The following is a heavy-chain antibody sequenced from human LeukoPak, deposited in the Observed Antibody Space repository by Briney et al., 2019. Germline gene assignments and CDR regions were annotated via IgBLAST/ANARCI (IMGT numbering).Heavy chain of an antibody. CDR2: INLSVST. V-gene: IGHV4-34*01. J-gene: IGHJ6*03. D-gene: IGHD5-18*01. CDR1: ARSFSVYY. CDR3: ARAIKPPGRYSYGSPYYYYYLDV. Sequence: DSLSPALALDARSFSVYYWGSVRHPPGEGLGWLVEINLSVSTTSNTSLKSGFTISVETSKNQFSLKLRSVTAAHTAVYYCARAIKPPGRYSYGSPYYYYYLDVWGKGTTVTVSS.